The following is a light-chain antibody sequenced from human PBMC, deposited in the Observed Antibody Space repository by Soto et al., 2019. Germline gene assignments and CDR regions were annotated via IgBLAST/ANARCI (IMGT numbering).Light chain of an antibody. V-gene: IGLV2-11*01. CDR2: DVS. J-gene: IGLJ1*01. Sequence: QSALTQPRSVSGSPGQSVTISCTGTSSDVGGYNYVSWYQQHPGKAPKLMIYDVSKRPSGVPDRFSGSKSGNTASLTISGLQAEDEADYYCCSYAGSYTFPYVFGTGTKLTVI. CDR3: CSYAGSYTFPYV. CDR1: SSDVGGYNY.